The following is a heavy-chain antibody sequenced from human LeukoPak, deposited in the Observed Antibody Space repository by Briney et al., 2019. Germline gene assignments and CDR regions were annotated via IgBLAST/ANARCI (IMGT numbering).Heavy chain of an antibody. CDR2: IEQLGNAK. Sequence: PGGPLRLSCAASTFTFGDYYMGWVRHAPGKGLELVAYIEQLGNAKSYIDSVKGRFTISRDNAKSSLYLQMDSLRVEDTAVYYCSRWNFAFDIWGQGTMVTVSS. V-gene: IGHV3-7*01. D-gene: IGHD1-7*01. CDR1: TFTFGDYY. CDR3: SRWNFAFDI. J-gene: IGHJ3*02.